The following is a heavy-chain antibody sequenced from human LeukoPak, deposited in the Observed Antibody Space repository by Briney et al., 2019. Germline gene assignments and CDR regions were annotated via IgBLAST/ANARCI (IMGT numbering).Heavy chain of an antibody. CDR3: ASRRPYCSSTSCYAFDY. J-gene: IGHJ4*02. V-gene: IGHV1-2*02. CDR2: INPNSGGT. Sequence: ASVKVSCKASGYTFTSYGISWVRQAPGQGLEWMGWINPNSGGTNYAQKFQGRVTMTRDTSISTAYMELSRLRSDDTAVYYCASRRPYCSSTSCYAFDYWGQGTLVTVSS. CDR1: GYTFTSYG. D-gene: IGHD2-2*01.